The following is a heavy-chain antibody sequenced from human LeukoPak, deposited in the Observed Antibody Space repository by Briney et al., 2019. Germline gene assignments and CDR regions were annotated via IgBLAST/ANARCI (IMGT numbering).Heavy chain of an antibody. CDR1: GGSISSYY. Sequence: PSETLSLTCTVSGGSISSYYWSWIRQPPGKGLEWIGYMYYSGSTNYNPSLKSRVTISIDTSKNQFSLKLSSVTAADTAVYFCARVSDSSGYIVDYWGQGTLVTVSS. CDR3: ARVSDSSGYIVDY. D-gene: IGHD3-22*01. V-gene: IGHV4-59*01. CDR2: MYYSGST. J-gene: IGHJ4*02.